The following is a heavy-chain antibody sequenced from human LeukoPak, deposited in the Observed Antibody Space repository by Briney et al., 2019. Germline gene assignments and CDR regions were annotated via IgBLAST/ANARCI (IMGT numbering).Heavy chain of an antibody. D-gene: IGHD5-18*01. CDR3: TRARGYSYGYADV. J-gene: IGHJ6*04. Sequence: ASVKVSCKASGGTFSNYGTTWVRQAPGQGLEWLGRIIPVLDIANYAQKFQGRVTITADKSTYTAYMELSSLRSEDTAVYYCTRARGYSYGYADVWGKGTTVTVSS. CDR1: GGTFSNYG. V-gene: IGHV1-69*04. CDR2: IIPVLDIA.